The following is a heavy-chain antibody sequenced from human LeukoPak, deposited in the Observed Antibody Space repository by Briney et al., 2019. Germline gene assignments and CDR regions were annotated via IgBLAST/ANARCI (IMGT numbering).Heavy chain of an antibody. V-gene: IGHV1-69*04. J-gene: IGHJ4*02. CDR1: GGTFSSYA. CDR3: ASDLGYCSGGSCYAPGD. Sequence: ASVKVSCKASGGTFSSYAISWVQQAPGQGLEWMGRIIPIFGIANYAQKFQGRVTITADKSTSTAYMELSSLRSEDTAVYYCASDLGYCSGGSCYAPGDWGQGTLVTVSS. D-gene: IGHD2-15*01. CDR2: IIPIFGIA.